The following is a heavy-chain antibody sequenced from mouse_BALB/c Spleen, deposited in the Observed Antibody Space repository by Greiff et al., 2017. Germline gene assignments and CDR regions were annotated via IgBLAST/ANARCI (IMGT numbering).Heavy chain of an antibody. CDR1: GFAFSSYD. CDR3: AREGYGNYSFDY. J-gene: IGHJ2*01. Sequence: EVQLVESGGGLVKPGGSLKLSCAASGFAFSSYDMSWVRQTPEKRLEWVAYISSGGGSTYYPDTVKGRFTISRDNAKNTLYLQMSSLKSEDTAMYYCAREGYGNYSFDYWGQGTTLTVSS. D-gene: IGHD2-1*01. V-gene: IGHV5-12-1*01. CDR2: ISSGGGST.